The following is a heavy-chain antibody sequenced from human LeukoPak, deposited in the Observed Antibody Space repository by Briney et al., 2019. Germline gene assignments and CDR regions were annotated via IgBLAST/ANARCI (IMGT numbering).Heavy chain of an antibody. Sequence: PSQTLSLTCTVSGGSISSGGYYWSWIRQPPGKGLEWIGYIYHSGSTYYNPSLKSRVTISVDRSKNQFSLKLSSVTAADTAVYYCARSARYSGSYSTLGRDYWGQGTLVTVSS. CDR3: ARSARYSGSYSTLGRDY. CDR2: IYHSGST. CDR1: GGSISSGGYY. D-gene: IGHD1-26*01. J-gene: IGHJ4*02. V-gene: IGHV4-30-2*01.